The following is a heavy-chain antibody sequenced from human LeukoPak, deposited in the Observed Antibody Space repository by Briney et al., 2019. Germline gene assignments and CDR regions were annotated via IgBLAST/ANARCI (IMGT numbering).Heavy chain of an antibody. J-gene: IGHJ1*01. CDR1: GGSISSGDYY. CDR2: IYYSGST. D-gene: IGHD4-17*01. V-gene: IGHV4-30-4*01. Sequence: PSETLSLTCTVSGGSISSGDYYWSWIRQPPGKGLEWIGYIYYSGSTYYNPSLKSRVTISVDTSKNQFSLKLSSVTAADTAVYYCARDAADNGDRGHFQHWGQGTLVTVSS. CDR3: ARDAADNGDRGHFQH.